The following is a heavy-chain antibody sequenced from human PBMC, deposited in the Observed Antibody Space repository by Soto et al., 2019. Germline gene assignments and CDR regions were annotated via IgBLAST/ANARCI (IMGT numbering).Heavy chain of an antibody. CDR3: ASETKMTTRSDY. D-gene: IGHD4-17*01. CDR2: IYYSGTT. V-gene: IGHV4-30-4*01. CDR1: GGSITSSDYY. J-gene: IGHJ4*02. Sequence: QLQLQESGPGLVKPSQTLSLTCTVSGGSITSSDYYWSWFRQPPGKGLEWNGYIYYSGTTYQNPSLKSRITLSVDTTKNQFSLNLSSVTAADTAVYFCASETKMTTRSDYWGQGTLGTVSS.